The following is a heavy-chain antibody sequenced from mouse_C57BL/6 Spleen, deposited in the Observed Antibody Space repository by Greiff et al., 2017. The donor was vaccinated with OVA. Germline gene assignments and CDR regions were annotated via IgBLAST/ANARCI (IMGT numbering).Heavy chain of an antibody. V-gene: IGHV5-17*01. J-gene: IGHJ4*01. CDR3: ARRDDYPYYYAMDY. CDR2: ISSGSSTI. Sequence: EVQLVESGGGLVKPGGSLKLSCAASGFTFSDYGMHWVRQAPEKGLEWVAYISSGSSTIYYADTVKGRFTISRDNAKNTLFLQMTSLRSEDTAMYYCARRDDYPYYYAMDYWGQGTSVTVSS. D-gene: IGHD2-4*01. CDR1: GFTFSDYG.